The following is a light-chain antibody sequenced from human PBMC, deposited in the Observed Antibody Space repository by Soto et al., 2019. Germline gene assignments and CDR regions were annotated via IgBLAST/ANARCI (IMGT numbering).Light chain of an antibody. CDR2: NDN. CDR1: TSNIGSNL. V-gene: IGLV1-47*02. CDR3: AVWDDSLSGAV. Sequence: QSVLAQPPSASGTPGQRVTISCSGSTSNIGSNLASWYQQLPGSAPKLLIYNDNERPSGVPDRFSGSKSGTSASLGISGLRSEDEAHYFCAVWDDSLSGAVFGGGTKVTVL. J-gene: IGLJ2*01.